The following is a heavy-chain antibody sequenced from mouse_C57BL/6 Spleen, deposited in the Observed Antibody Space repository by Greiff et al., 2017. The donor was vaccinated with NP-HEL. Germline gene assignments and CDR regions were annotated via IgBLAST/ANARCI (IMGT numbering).Heavy chain of an antibody. V-gene: IGHV1-82*01. Sequence: VQLQQSGPELVKPGASVKISCKASGYAFSSSWMNWVKQRPGKGLEWIGRIYPGDGDTNYNGKFKGKATLTADKSSSTAYMQLSSLTSEDSAVYFCARGGDYDGGTGYAMDYWGQGTSVTVSS. D-gene: IGHD2-4*01. CDR2: IYPGDGDT. CDR1: GYAFSSSW. J-gene: IGHJ4*01. CDR3: ARGGDYDGGTGYAMDY.